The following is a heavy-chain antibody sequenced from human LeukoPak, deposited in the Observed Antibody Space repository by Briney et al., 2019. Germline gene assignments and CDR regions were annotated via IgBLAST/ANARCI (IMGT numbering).Heavy chain of an antibody. CDR1: GFTFSNYA. J-gene: IGHJ4*02. Sequence: GASLRLSCAASGFTFSNYAMTWVRQAPGKGLEWVSSILASGTNTQYADSVRGRFTISRDNSKNTLYLQMNSLRAEDTALYHCATHQATGAHSKFDYWGQGTLVTVSS. V-gene: IGHV3-23*01. CDR3: ATHQATGAHSKFDY. D-gene: IGHD7-27*01. CDR2: ILASGTNT.